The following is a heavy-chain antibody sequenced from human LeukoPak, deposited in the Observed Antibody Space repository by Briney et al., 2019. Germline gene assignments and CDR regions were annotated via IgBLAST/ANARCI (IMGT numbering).Heavy chain of an antibody. CDR3: ASIRGTLGY. V-gene: IGHV3-72*01. CDR2: IKNKANSYIT. J-gene: IGHJ4*02. D-gene: IGHD1-26*01. CDR1: GCTFSDHF. Sequence: GGSLRLSCAASGCTFSDHFMDWVRQAPGKGLEWVGRIKNKANSYITQYAASMEGRFTISRDDSKNSLYLQMSSLKTEDTAMYYCASIRGTLGYWGQGTVVTVSS.